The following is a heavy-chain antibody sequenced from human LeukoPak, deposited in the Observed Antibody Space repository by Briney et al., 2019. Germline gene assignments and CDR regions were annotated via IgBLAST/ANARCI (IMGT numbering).Heavy chain of an antibody. CDR3: ACAGGYSYRCFDY. CDR1: GGSFSGYY. J-gene: IGHJ4*02. Sequence: SETLSLTCAVYGGSFSGYYWSWIRQPPGKGLEWIGEINHSGSTNYNPSLKSRVTISVDTSKNQFSLKLSSVTAADTAVYYCACAGGYSYRCFDYWGQGTLVTVSS. D-gene: IGHD5-18*01. CDR2: INHSGST. V-gene: IGHV4-34*01.